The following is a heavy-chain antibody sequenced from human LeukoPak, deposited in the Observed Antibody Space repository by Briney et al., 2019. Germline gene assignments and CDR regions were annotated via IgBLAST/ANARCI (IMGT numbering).Heavy chain of an antibody. D-gene: IGHD3-16*01. CDR1: GGSISSGGYY. CDR3: ARDPGGQGVGDAFDI. Sequence: TLSLTCTVSGGSISSGGYYWSWIRQHPGKCLEWIGYIYYSGSTYYNPSLKSRVTISVDTSKNQFSLKLSSVTAADTAVYYCARDPGGQGVGDAFDIWGQGAMVTVSS. V-gene: IGHV4-31*03. J-gene: IGHJ3*02. CDR2: IYYSGST.